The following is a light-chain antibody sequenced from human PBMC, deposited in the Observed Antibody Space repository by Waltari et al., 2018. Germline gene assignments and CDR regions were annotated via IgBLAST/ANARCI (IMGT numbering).Light chain of an antibody. CDR1: SSNIGNNY. Sequence: HSVLTQPPSVSAAPGQDVTIFCSGSSSNIGNNYVSWYQQVPGTAPKLLIFDNNGRPSGIPGRFSGSKSGTSATLDITGLQTGDEAHYYCATWDSSLSGGVFGGGTKVTVL. V-gene: IGLV1-51*01. J-gene: IGLJ2*01. CDR3: ATWDSSLSGGV. CDR2: DNN.